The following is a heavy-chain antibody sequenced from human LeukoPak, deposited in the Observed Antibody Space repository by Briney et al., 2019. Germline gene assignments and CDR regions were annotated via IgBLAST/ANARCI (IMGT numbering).Heavy chain of an antibody. CDR2: IYPGDSDT. D-gene: IGHD5-24*01. Sequence: GESLKISCKGSENSFTNYWIGWVRQMPGKGLEWMGIIYPGDSDTRYSPSFQGQVTISADKSISTAYLQWSSLKASDTAMYYCARREMVSSDAFDIWGQGTMVTVSS. CDR3: ARREMVSSDAFDI. V-gene: IGHV5-51*01. J-gene: IGHJ3*02. CDR1: ENSFTNYW.